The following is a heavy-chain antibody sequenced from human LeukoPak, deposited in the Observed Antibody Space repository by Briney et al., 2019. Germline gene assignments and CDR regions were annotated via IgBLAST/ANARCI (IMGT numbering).Heavy chain of an antibody. CDR1: GFTFTTYT. J-gene: IGHJ4*02. D-gene: IGHD4-23*01. Sequence: PGGSLRLSCAASGFTFTTYTMNWVRQAPGKGLEWVSSISSSDGYIYYADSVKGRLTISRDNAKNSLYLQMNSLRAEDTAVYYCARGSHGGNFEEYWGQGTLVTVSS. CDR2: ISSSDGYI. V-gene: IGHV3-21*01. CDR3: ARGSHGGNFEEY.